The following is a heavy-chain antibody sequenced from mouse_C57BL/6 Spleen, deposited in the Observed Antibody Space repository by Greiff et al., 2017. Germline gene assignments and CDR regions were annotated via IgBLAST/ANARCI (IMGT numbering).Heavy chain of an antibody. D-gene: IGHD2-10*02. CDR2: ISNGGGST. Sequence: EVQLVESGGGLVQPGGSLKLSCAASGFTFSDYYMHWVRQTPEQRLEWVAYISNGGGSTYYPDTVKGRFTISRDNAKNTLYLQMSRLKSEDTAMYYCARRGYDYAAMDYWGQGTSVTVSS. CDR1: GFTFSDYY. V-gene: IGHV5-12*01. CDR3: ARRGYDYAAMDY. J-gene: IGHJ4*01.